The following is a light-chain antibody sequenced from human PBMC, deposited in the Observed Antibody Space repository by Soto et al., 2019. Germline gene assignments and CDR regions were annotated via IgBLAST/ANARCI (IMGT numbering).Light chain of an antibody. CDR2: EVS. V-gene: IGLV2-23*02. CDR3: CSYAGSSTPWV. J-gene: IGLJ3*02. Sequence: QLVLTQPASVSGSPGQSITISCTGTSSDVGSYNLVSWYQQHPGKAPKLMIYEVSKRPSGVSNRFSGSKSGNTASLTISGLQAEDEADYYCCSYAGSSTPWVFGGGTQLTVL. CDR1: SSDVGSYNL.